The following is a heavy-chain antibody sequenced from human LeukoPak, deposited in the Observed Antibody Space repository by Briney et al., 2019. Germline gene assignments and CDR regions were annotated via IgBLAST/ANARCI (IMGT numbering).Heavy chain of an antibody. J-gene: IGHJ2*01. D-gene: IGHD4-17*01. V-gene: IGHV4-39*01. CDR3: ASRGAHGDYWYFDL. CDR1: GGSISSSSYY. CDR2: IYYSGST. Sequence: SETLSLTCTVSGGSISSSSYYWGWIRQPPGKGLEWTGSIYYSGSTYYNPSLKSRVTISVDTSKNQFSLKLSSVTAADTAVYYCASRGAHGDYWYFDLWGRGALVTVSS.